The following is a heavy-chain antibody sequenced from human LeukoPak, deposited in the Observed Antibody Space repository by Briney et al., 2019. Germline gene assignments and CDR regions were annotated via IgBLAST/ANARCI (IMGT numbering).Heavy chain of an antibody. D-gene: IGHD1-26*01. CDR2: ISGSDGST. Sequence: GGSLRLSCAASGFTFSSYAMSWVRQAPGKGLEWVSAISGSDGSTYYADSVKGRFTISRDNSKNTLYLQMNSLRAEDTAVYYCAKQPAWELLLPFDYWGQGTLVTVSS. V-gene: IGHV3-23*01. CDR3: AKQPAWELLLPFDY. CDR1: GFTFSSYA. J-gene: IGHJ4*02.